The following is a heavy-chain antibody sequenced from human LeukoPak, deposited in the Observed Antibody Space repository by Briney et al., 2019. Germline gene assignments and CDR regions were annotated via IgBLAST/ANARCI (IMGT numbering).Heavy chain of an antibody. J-gene: IGHJ5*02. CDR3: ATVVVPGWFDP. V-gene: IGHV4-34*01. CDR1: GGSFSGYY. D-gene: IGHD2-15*01. CDR2: INHSGST. Sequence: SETLSLTCAVYGGSFSGYYWSWIRQPPGKGLEWIGEINHSGSTNYNPSLKSRVTISVDTSKNQFSLKLSSVTAADTAVYYCATVVVPGWFDPWGQGTLVTVSS.